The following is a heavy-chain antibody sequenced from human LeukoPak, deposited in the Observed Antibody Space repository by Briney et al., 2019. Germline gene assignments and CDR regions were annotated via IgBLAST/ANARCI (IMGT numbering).Heavy chain of an antibody. V-gene: IGHV1-24*01. CDR3: ATVGITMVRGVIIVGGYDY. Sequence: ASVKVSCKVSGYTLTELSMHWVRQAPGKGLEWTGGFDPEDGETIYAQKFQGRVTMTEDTSTDTAYMELSSLRSEDTAVYYCATVGITMVRGVIIVGGYDYWGQGTLVTVSS. CDR1: GYTLTELS. D-gene: IGHD3-10*01. J-gene: IGHJ4*02. CDR2: FDPEDGET.